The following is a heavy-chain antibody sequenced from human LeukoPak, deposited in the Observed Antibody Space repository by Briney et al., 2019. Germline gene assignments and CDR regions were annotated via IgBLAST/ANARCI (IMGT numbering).Heavy chain of an antibody. J-gene: IGHJ4*02. V-gene: IGHV3-49*03. CDR3: TRDQASGPPGYSYGLDY. CDR2: IRSKACGGTT. Sequence: QSGGSLRLSCTASGFTFGDYAMSWFRQAPGKGLEWVGFIRSKACGGTTEYAASVKGRFTISRDDSKSIAYLQMNSLKTEDTAVYYCTRDQASGPPGYSYGLDYWGQGTLVTVSS. D-gene: IGHD5-18*01. CDR1: GFTFGDYA.